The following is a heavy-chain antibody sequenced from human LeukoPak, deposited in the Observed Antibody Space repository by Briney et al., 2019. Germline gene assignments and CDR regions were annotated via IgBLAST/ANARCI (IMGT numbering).Heavy chain of an antibody. J-gene: IGHJ4*02. CDR1: GFTFSYCW. V-gene: IGHV3-7*05. CDR3: ARALYTNYFDY. CDR2: IKEDGGEK. Sequence: QRGGSLRLSCAASGFTFSYCWMSWVRQAPGKGLEWVANIKEDGGEKYYVDSVKGRFTISRDNAKNSLYLQMNSLRAEDTAVYYCARALYTNYFDYWGQGTLVTVSS.